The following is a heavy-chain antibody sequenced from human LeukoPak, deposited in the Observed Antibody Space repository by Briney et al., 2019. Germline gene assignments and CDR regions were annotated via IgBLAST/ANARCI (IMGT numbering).Heavy chain of an antibody. CDR1: GGSISSSSYY. D-gene: IGHD3-10*01. Sequence: ETLSLTCTVSGGSISSSSYYWGWIRQPPGKGLEWVSAITGGSDYTYYADSVKGRFTISRDNSKNTLYVQISSLRAEDTAIYYCAKSRSGSANWALRIFDNWGQGTLVTVSS. CDR3: AKSRSGSANWALRIFDN. J-gene: IGHJ4*02. V-gene: IGHV3-23*01. CDR2: ITGGSDYT.